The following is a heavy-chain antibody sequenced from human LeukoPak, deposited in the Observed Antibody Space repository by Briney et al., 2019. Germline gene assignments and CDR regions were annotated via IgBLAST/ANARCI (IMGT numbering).Heavy chain of an antibody. CDR3: ASYCSSSTCYTFDAFDI. CDR2: IYYSGST. J-gene: IGHJ3*02. Sequence: SETLSLTCTVSGGSISSSDYYWSWIRQPPGKGLEWIGYIYYSGSTYYNPSLKSRVIISVDTSKNQFSLKLSSVTAADTAVYYCASYCSSSTCYTFDAFDIWGQGTMVTVSP. V-gene: IGHV4-30-4*08. D-gene: IGHD2-2*02. CDR1: GGSISSSDYY.